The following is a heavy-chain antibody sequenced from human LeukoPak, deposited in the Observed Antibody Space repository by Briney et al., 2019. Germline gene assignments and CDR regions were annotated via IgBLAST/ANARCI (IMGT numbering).Heavy chain of an antibody. CDR2: ISWNSGSI. D-gene: IGHD6-19*01. J-gene: IGHJ4*02. V-gene: IGHV3-9*01. CDR3: AKDNRRHYTSGPNPDSLH. CDR1: GFIFNNYA. Sequence: GGSLRLSCAGSGFIFNNYAMHWVRQPPEKGLEWVSGISWNSGSIDYADSVKGRFTISRDNAKNSLYLQMNSLRVEDTAFYYCAKDNRRHYTSGPNPDSLHWGQGALVTVSS.